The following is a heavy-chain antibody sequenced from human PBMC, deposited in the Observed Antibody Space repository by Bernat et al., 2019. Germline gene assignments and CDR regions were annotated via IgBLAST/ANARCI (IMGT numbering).Heavy chain of an antibody. CDR3: ARIHWNYLSDAFDI. CDR1: GGSISSGSYY. CDR2: IYTSGST. J-gene: IGHJ3*02. D-gene: IGHD1-7*01. V-gene: IGHV4-61*02. Sequence: QVQLQESGPGLVKPSQTLSLTCTVSGGSISSGSYYWSRIRQPAGKGLEWIGRIYTSGSTNYNPSLKSRVTISVDTSKNQFSLKLSSVTAADTAVYYCARIHWNYLSDAFDIWGQGTMVTVSS.